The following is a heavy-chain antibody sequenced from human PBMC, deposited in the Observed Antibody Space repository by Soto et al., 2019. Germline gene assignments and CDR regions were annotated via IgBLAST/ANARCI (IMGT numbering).Heavy chain of an antibody. Sequence: QVQLVESGGGVVQPARSLRLSCAASGFSFNLFTFHWVRQAPGRGLEWVAVVSHVGDNKFYADSVKGRFTISRDDSKNMLYLQMNSLRVDDTALYYCARGNMDVWGQGTTVTVSS. CDR1: GFSFNLFT. V-gene: IGHV3-30-3*01. CDR3: ARGNMDV. J-gene: IGHJ6*02. CDR2: VSHVGDNK.